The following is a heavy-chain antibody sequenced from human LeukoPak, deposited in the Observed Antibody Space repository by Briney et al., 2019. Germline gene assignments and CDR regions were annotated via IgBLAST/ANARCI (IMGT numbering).Heavy chain of an antibody. CDR1: GFTFSNAW. D-gene: IGHD3-10*01. J-gene: IGHJ6*03. V-gene: IGHV3-15*01. CDR3: TTILLLWLGEFTHYYYMDV. Sequence: GGSLRLSCAASGFTFSNAWMSWVRQAPGKGLEWVGRIKSKTDGGTTDYAAPVKGRFTISRDDSKNTLYLQMNSLKTEDTAVYYCTTILLLWLGEFTHYYYMDVWGKGTTVTVSS. CDR2: IKSKTDGGTT.